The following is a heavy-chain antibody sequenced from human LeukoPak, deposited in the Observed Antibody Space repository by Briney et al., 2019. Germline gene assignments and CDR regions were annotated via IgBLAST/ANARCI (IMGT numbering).Heavy chain of an antibody. CDR3: AKDEGRAIAAAGLDY. CDR2: ISWNSGSI. D-gene: IGHD6-13*01. CDR1: GFTFDDYA. J-gene: IGHJ4*02. V-gene: IGHV3-9*01. Sequence: GRSLRLSCAASGFTFDDYAMHWVRQAPGKGLEWVSGISWNSGSIGYADSVKGRFTISRDNAKNSLYLQMNSLRAEDTALYYCAKDEGRAIAAAGLDYWGQGTLVTVSS.